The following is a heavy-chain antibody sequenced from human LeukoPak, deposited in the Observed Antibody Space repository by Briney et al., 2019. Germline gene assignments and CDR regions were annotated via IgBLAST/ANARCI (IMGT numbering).Heavy chain of an antibody. V-gene: IGHV4-59*01. CDR3: ARVTGYMIEDYFDY. CDR1: GGSISSYY. Sequence: SETMSLTCTVSGGSISSYYWSWIRQPPGKGLEWIGYIYYSGSTNYNPSLKSRVTISVDTSKNQFSLKLSSVTAADTAVYYCARVTGYMIEDYFDYWGQGTLVTVSS. J-gene: IGHJ4*02. D-gene: IGHD3-9*01. CDR2: IYYSGST.